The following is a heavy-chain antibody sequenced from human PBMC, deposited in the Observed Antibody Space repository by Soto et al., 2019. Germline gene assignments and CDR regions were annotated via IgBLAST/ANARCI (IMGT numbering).Heavy chain of an antibody. Sequence: PSETLSLTCTVSGGSISSYYWSWIRQPPGKGLEWIGYIYYSGSTNYNPSIKSRDTISEDTSKNQFSMKMSSVTAADTALFYCARIPMVRGVIRYDYYYGMDVWGQGTTVT. CDR1: GGSISSYY. CDR3: ARIPMVRGVIRYDYYYGMDV. J-gene: IGHJ6*02. V-gene: IGHV4-59*01. CDR2: IYYSGST. D-gene: IGHD3-10*01.